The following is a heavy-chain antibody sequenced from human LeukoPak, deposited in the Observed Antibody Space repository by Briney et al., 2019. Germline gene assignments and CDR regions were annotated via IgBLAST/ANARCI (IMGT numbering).Heavy chain of an antibody. CDR3: ARDGTAAGLYFDL. CDR2: ISSSGSTI. D-gene: IGHD6-13*01. CDR1: GFTFSSYE. V-gene: IGHV3-48*03. Sequence: PGGSLRLSCAASGFTFSSYEMNWVRQAPGKGLEWVSNISSSGSTINYADSVKGRFTISRDNAKNSLYLQMSSLRAEDTAVYYCARDGTAAGLYFDLWGQGTLVTVSS. J-gene: IGHJ4*01.